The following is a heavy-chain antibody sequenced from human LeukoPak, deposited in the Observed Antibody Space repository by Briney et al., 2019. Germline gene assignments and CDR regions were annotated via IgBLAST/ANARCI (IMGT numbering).Heavy chain of an antibody. V-gene: IGHV1-46*01. Sequence: ASVKVSCKASGYTFTSYYAHWVRQAPGQGLEWMGIINPSGGSTSYAQKFQGRVTMTRDTSTSTVYMELSSLRSEDTAVYYCASERTSWYSSSWYRAFDIWGQGTMVTVSS. CDR1: GYTFTSYY. D-gene: IGHD6-13*01. CDR3: ASERTSWYSSSWYRAFDI. J-gene: IGHJ3*02. CDR2: INPSGGST.